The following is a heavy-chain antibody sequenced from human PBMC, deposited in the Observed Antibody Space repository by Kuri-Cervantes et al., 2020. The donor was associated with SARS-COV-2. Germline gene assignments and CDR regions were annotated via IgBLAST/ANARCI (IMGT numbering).Heavy chain of an antibody. CDR1: GYSFSSYW. CDR2: IYPGDSDT. J-gene: IGHJ4*02. CDR3: ARHNWGGYSGYDLIDY. V-gene: IGHV5-51*01. Sequence: KVSCKGSGYSFSSYWIAWVRQMPGKGLEWMGIIYPGDSDTRYSPSFQGQVTISADKSTSAAYLQWSSLKASDTAMYYCARHNWGGYSGYDLIDYWGQGTLVTVSS. D-gene: IGHD5-12*01.